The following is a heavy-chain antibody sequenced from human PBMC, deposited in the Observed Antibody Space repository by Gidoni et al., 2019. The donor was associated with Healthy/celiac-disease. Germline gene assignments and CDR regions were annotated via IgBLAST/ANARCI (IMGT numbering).Heavy chain of an antibody. J-gene: IGHJ4*02. CDR2: ISWNSGSI. D-gene: IGHD6-13*01. Sequence: EVQLVESGGGLVQPGRSLRLSCAASGFTFDDYAMHWVRQAPGKGLEWVSGISWNSGSIGYADFVKGRFTISRDNAKNSLYLQMNSLRAEDTALYYCAKDLASSWKGGYFDYWGQGTLVTVSS. CDR1: GFTFDDYA. V-gene: IGHV3-9*01. CDR3: AKDLASSWKGGYFDY.